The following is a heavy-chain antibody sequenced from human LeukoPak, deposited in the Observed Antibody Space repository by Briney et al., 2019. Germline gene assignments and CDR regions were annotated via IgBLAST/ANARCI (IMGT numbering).Heavy chain of an antibody. V-gene: IGHV4-39*01. CDR2: IYYSGST. J-gene: IGHJ2*01. D-gene: IGHD6-13*01. Sequence: SETLSLTCTVSGGSISSSSYYWGWIRQPPGKGLEWIGSIYYSGSTYYNPSLKSRVTISVDTSKNQFSLKLSSVTAADTAVYYRALSSPDWYFDLWGRGTLVTVSS. CDR1: GGSISSSSYY. CDR3: ALSSPDWYFDL.